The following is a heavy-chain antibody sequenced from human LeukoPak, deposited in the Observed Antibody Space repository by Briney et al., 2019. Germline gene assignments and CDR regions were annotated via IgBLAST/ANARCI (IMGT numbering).Heavy chain of an antibody. CDR3: ARHDSSGPYNAFGV. J-gene: IGHJ3*01. D-gene: IGHD3-22*01. CDR1: GGSIRSSSYY. V-gene: IGHV4-39*01. Sequence: PSETLSLTCTVSGGSIRSSSYYWGWVRQPPGKGLEWIGTIYHSGNTYYNPSLKSRVTMSVDTSKNQFSLRLSSVTAADTAVYYCARHDSSGPYNAFGVWGQGTMVTVSS. CDR2: IYHSGNT.